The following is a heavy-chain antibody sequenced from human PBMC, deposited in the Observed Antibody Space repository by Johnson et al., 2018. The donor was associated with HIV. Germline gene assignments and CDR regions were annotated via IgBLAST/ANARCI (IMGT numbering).Heavy chain of an antibody. Sequence: VSGISWNSGRIDYADSVKGRFSISRDTPKKSLYLQMNGLRPEDTGIYYCAKDIVYGVYGSQGAFHIWGRGTMVKVSS. CDR3: AKDIVYGVYGSQGAFHI. V-gene: IGHV3-9*01. CDR2: ISWNSGRI. J-gene: IGHJ3*02. D-gene: IGHD4-17*01.